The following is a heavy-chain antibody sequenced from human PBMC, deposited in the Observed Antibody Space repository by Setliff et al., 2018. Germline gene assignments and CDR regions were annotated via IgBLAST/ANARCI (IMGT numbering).Heavy chain of an antibody. CDR2: IYHSGST. V-gene: IGHV4-38-2*01. CDR3: ARRNGEKLDP. J-gene: IGHJ5*02. Sequence: SETLSLTCAVSGYSISSGYYWGWIRQPPGKGLEWIGSIYHSGSTYYNPSLKSRVTISVDTSKNQFSLKLSSVTAADTAVYYCARRNGEKLDPWGQGTLVTVS. CDR1: GYSISSGYY.